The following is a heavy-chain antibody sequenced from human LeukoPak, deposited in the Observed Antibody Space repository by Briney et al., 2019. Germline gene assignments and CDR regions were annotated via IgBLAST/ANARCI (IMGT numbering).Heavy chain of an antibody. J-gene: IGHJ3*02. CDR1: GFTVSSNY. CDR2: IYHGGDI. Sequence: AGSLRLSCAASGFTVSSNYMSWVRQAPGKGLEWVSTIYHGGDIYYADSVKGRFTISRDNSKNTLFLQMNSLRAEDTAVYYCARDFLPQLGFGESAFDIWGQGTMVTVSS. CDR3: ARDFLPQLGFGESAFDI. V-gene: IGHV3-53*01. D-gene: IGHD3-10*01.